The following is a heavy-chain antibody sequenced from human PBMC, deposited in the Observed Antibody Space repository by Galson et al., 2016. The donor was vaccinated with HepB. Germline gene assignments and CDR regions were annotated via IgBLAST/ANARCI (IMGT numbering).Heavy chain of an antibody. CDR3: SSSATYGEYVGDY. J-gene: IGHJ4*02. CDR2: ISHDAGRE. D-gene: IGHD4-17*01. Sequence: SLRLSCAASAFRFSVYAMHWVRQAPGKGLEWVALISHDAGRENYADSVRGRFPVSRDNSKNTLDHQMHNLRPEETAIYYCSSSATYGEYVGDYWGQGTLVTVSS. V-gene: IGHV3-30*14. CDR1: AFRFSVYA.